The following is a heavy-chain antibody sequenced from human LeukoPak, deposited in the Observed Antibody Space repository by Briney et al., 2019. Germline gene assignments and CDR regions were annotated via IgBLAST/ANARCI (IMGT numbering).Heavy chain of an antibody. Sequence: GASVKVSCKASGYTFSGYYMHWVRQAPGQGLEWVRWINPNSGGTNYAQKFQGRVTMTRDTSISTAYMELGRLLSGDTAVYYCARRKTMVYCGGDCYRFDNWGQGTLVTVSS. D-gene: IGHD2-21*02. J-gene: IGHJ4*02. CDR2: INPNSGGT. CDR3: ARRKTMVYCGGDCYRFDN. CDR1: GYTFSGYY. V-gene: IGHV1-2*02.